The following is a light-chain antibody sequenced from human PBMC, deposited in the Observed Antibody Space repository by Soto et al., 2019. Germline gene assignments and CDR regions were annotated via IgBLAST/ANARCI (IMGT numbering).Light chain of an antibody. V-gene: IGLV2-14*01. CDR2: DVS. Sequence: QSVLTQPASVSGSPRHSITISCTGTSSDVGGYNYVSWYQQHPGKAPKLMIYDVSNRPSGVSNRFSGSKSGNTASLTISGLQAEDEADYYCSSYTSSSTLDFGTGTKVTVL. CDR3: SSYTSSSTLD. J-gene: IGLJ1*01. CDR1: SSDVGGYNY.